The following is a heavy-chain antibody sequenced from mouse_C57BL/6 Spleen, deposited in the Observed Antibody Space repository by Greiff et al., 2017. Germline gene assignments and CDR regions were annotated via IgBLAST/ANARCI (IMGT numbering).Heavy chain of an antibody. V-gene: IGHV5-9*01. Sequence: EVHLVESGGGLVKPGGSLKLSCAASGFTFSSYTMSWVRQTPEKRLEWVATISGGGGNTYYPDSVKGRFTISRDNAKNTLYLQMSSLRSEDTALYYCARHCPYYYGSSYDYWGQGTTLTVSS. CDR2: ISGGGGNT. J-gene: IGHJ2*01. CDR1: GFTFSSYT. CDR3: ARHCPYYYGSSYDY. D-gene: IGHD1-1*01.